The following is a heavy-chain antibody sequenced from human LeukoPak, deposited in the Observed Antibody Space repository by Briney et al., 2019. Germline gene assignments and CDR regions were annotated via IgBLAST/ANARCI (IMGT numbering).Heavy chain of an antibody. Sequence: SSETLSLTCTVSGGSISNKYWSWIRQPPGKGLEWVGRIYTNGSTYYNPSLKSRVTISVDTSKNQFSLKLSSVTAADTAVYYCARGLRVEYYYYYYYMDVWGKGTTVTVSS. CDR1: GGSISNKY. J-gene: IGHJ6*03. CDR3: ARGLRVEYYYYYYYMDV. D-gene: IGHD3-3*01. CDR2: IYTNGST. V-gene: IGHV4-4*07.